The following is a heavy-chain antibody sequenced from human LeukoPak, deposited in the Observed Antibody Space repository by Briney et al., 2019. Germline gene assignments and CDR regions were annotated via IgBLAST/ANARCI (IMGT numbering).Heavy chain of an antibody. V-gene: IGHV6-1*01. CDR2: TYYRSKWYN. J-gene: IGHJ4*02. Sequence: SQTLSLTCAISGDSVSSNSAAWNWIRQSPSRGLEWLGRTYYRSKWYNDYAVSVKSRITINPDTSKNQFSLQLNSVTPEDTAVYYCASGNYYDSSGAFDYWGQGTLVTVSS. D-gene: IGHD3-22*01. CDR3: ASGNYYDSSGAFDY. CDR1: GDSVSSNSAA.